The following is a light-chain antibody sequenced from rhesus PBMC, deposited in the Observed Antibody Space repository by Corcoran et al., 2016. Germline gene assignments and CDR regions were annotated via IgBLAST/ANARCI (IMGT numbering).Light chain of an antibody. V-gene: IGLV3-44*01. CDR1: NIAGDG. Sequence: SSDLTQSPPVSVSPGQTARITCGGDNIAGDGVNWYHQRPPQAPVLVLYYDNERSSGIPERFSGSKSGNTATLTISGVEAGDEADYYCQVWDSSSDHYMFGPGTRLTVL. CDR3: QVWDSSSDHYM. CDR2: YDN. J-gene: IGLJ1*01.